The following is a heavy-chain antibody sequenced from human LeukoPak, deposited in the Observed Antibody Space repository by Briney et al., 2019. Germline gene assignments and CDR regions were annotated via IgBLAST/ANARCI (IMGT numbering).Heavy chain of an antibody. Sequence: SSETLSLTCAVYGGSFSDYSWSWIRQPPGKGMEWIGEINYSETTNYNPSLKSRVFISIDTSKNQFSLKLSSVTAADTAIYYCARVGFDYWGQGTLVTVSS. V-gene: IGHV4-34*01. CDR2: INYSETT. J-gene: IGHJ4*02. CDR3: ARVGFDY. CDR1: GGSFSDYS.